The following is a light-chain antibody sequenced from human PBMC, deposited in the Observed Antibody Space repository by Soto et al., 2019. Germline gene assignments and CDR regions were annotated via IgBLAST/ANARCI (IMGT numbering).Light chain of an antibody. V-gene: IGKV1-5*03. CDR3: QQYSVYPWT. CDR1: QRFDSW. Sequence: DIQMTQSPASLSASVGDRVTITCRASQRFDSWLVWLQQRPGKAPKLLIYMASNLESGVPSRFSGSRSGTEFTLTISSLQPNDFATYYCQQYSVYPWTFGQGTKVEIK. J-gene: IGKJ1*01. CDR2: MAS.